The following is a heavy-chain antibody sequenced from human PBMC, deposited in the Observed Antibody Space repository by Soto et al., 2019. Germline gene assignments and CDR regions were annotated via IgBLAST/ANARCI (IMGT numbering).Heavy chain of an antibody. D-gene: IGHD3-10*01. J-gene: IGHJ6*03. Sequence: EVQLVESGGGLVQPGGSLRLSCAASGFTFSSYSMNWVRQAPGKGLEWVSYISSSSSTIYYAYSVKGRFTISRDNAKNSLYLQMNSLRAEDTAVYYCASLPRITMVRGVIAYYYYMDVWGKGTTVTVSS. V-gene: IGHV3-48*01. CDR2: ISSSSSTI. CDR1: GFTFSSYS. CDR3: ASLPRITMVRGVIAYYYYMDV.